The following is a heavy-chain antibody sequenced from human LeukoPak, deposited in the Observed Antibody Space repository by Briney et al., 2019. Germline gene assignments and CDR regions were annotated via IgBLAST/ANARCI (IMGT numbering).Heavy chain of an antibody. CDR2: ISAYNGNT. D-gene: IGHD3-22*01. CDR3: ARVGARYYYDSSGYYLYYFDY. CDR1: GYTFTSYG. Sequence: ASVKVSCKASGYTFTSYGISWVRQAPGQRLEWMGLISAYNGNTNYAQKLQGRVTMTTDTSTSTAYMELRSLRSDDTAVYYCARVGARYYYDSSGYYLYYFDYWGQGTLVTVSS. J-gene: IGHJ4*02. V-gene: IGHV1-18*01.